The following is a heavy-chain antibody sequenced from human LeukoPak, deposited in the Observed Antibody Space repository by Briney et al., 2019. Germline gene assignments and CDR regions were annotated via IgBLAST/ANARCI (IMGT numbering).Heavy chain of an antibody. V-gene: IGHV3-48*03. CDR3: ARGLSLSGYLDAFDI. CDR1: GFNFNIYE. Sequence: GGSLRLSCAASGFNFNIYEMNWVRQAPGKGLEWVSYISSSGSIILYADSVKGRFTISGDNSKNTLYLQMNSLRVEDTAVYFCARGLSLSGYLDAFDIWGQGTMVTVSS. D-gene: IGHD3-22*01. J-gene: IGHJ3*02. CDR2: ISSSGSII.